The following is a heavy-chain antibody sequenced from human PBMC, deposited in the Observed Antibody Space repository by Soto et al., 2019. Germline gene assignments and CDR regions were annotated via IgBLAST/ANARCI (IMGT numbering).Heavy chain of an antibody. CDR2: IYYSGST. D-gene: IGHD4-17*01. CDR1: GGSISSSSYY. V-gene: IGHV4-39*01. CDR3: ARHGSQKGGYGDYFVDY. J-gene: IGHJ4*02. Sequence: SETLSLTCTVSGGSISSSSYYWGWIRQPPGKGLEWIGSIYYSGSTNYNPSLKSRVTISVDTSKNQFSLKLSSVTAADTAVYYCARHGSQKGGYGDYFVDYWGQGTLVTVSS.